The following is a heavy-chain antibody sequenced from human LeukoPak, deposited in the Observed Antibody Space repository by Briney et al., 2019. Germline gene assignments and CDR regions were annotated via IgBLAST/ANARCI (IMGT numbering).Heavy chain of an antibody. CDR1: GYSISSGYY. J-gene: IGHJ5*01. D-gene: IGHD6-13*01. V-gene: IGHV4-38-2*02. Sequence: SETLSLTCTVSGYSISSGYYWGWIRQPPGKGLEWIGSIYHSGSTYYNPSLKSRVTISVDTSKNQFSLKMNSVTAADTAVYYCAREGSSKFGFGSWGQGTLVTISS. CDR3: AREGSSKFGFGS. CDR2: IYHSGST.